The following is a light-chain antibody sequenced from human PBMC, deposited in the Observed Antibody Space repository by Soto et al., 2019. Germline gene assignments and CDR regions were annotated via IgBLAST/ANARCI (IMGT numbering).Light chain of an antibody. V-gene: IGKV3-15*01. J-gene: IGKJ2*02. CDR3: QQYNNWPRT. CDR2: GAS. Sequence: EIVMKQSPANLSVSRGERATLSCSASQRVSSNLDWYQHTPGQAPRRLIYGASTSATGIPARVSGSGSGTEFPLTISSLQSEDFAVYYWQQYNNWPRTLGQRTKR. CDR1: QRVSSN.